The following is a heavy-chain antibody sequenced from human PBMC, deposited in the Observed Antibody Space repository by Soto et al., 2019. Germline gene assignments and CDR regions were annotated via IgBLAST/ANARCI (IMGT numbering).Heavy chain of an antibody. CDR2: AHHSGRT. Sequence: SETLSLTCTVSGGSMSSSNWWNWVRQSPGKGLEWIGEAHHSGRTNYNPSLKSRVTISVDKSKKHFSLKLSSVTAADTAVYYCARSEATGLDYWGQGTLVTVSS. D-gene: IGHD1-26*01. J-gene: IGHJ4*02. V-gene: IGHV4-4*02. CDR3: ARSEATGLDY. CDR1: GGSMSSSNW.